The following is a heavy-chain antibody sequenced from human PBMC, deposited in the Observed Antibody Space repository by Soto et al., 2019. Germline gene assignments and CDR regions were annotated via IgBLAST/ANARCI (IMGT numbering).Heavy chain of an antibody. CDR1: GFTFSNAW. Sequence: GGSLGLSCAASGFTFSNAWMNWVRQAPGKGLEWVGRIKSKTDGGTTDYAALVKGRFTISRDDSKNTLYLQMNSLKTEDTAVYYCTNPLDGDYVWYGMDVWGQGTTVTVSS. V-gene: IGHV3-15*07. J-gene: IGHJ6*02. CDR2: IKSKTDGGTT. CDR3: TNPLDGDYVWYGMDV. D-gene: IGHD4-17*01.